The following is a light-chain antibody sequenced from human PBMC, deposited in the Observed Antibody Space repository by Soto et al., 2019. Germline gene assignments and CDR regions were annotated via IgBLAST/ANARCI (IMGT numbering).Light chain of an antibody. CDR2: EVA. J-gene: IGKJ1*01. V-gene: IGKV3-11*01. CDR3: QQRSKWPKT. CDR1: QDIGTY. Sequence: TQSPSSFFASTGYRVPITCRATQDIGTYLAWYKQTPGQAPRIISYEVAKRATGTPARFSGSGSGTEFTLTISSLEPEDFEVYYCQQRSKWPKTFGQGTKVDIK.